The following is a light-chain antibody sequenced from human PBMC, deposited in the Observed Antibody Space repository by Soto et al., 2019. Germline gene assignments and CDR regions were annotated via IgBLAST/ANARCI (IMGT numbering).Light chain of an antibody. V-gene: IGKV1-5*01. J-gene: IGKJ5*01. CDR3: QQYNSYPIT. CDR2: DVS. CDR1: ECISSW. Sequence: DIQMTQSPSSVSASVGDRVTITCRASECISSWLAWYQHKPGKAPTLLICDVSLLEAGVPSRFSGSGSGTEFTLTISSLQPDDFATYYCQQYNSYPITFGHGTRLEIK.